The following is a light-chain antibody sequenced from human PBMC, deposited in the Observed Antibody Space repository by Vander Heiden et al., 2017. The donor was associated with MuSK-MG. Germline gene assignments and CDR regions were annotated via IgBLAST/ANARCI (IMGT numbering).Light chain of an antibody. CDR1: QGIGNY. J-gene: IGKJ3*01. Sequence: IQMTQSPSSLSASVGDRVTITCRASQGIGNYLAWYQQKPGKGPKLLIYAASTLQSGVPSRFSGSGFGTHFTLTISSRQPEDAALYYCQKYNSDPRIPFGHGTEVAIK. CDR2: AAS. V-gene: IGKV1-27*01. CDR3: QKYNSDPRIP.